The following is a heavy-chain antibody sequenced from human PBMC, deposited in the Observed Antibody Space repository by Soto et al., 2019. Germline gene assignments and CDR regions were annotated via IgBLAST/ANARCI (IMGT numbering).Heavy chain of an antibody. V-gene: IGHV4-39*01. CDR3: ARHGDYYDSSGYPAPFDY. Sequence: SETLSLTCTVSGGSISSSSYYWGWIGQPPGKGLEWIGSIYYSGSTYYNPSLKSRVTISVDTSKNQFSLKLSSVTAADTAVYYCARHGDYYDSSGYPAPFDYWGQGTLVTVSS. CDR1: GGSISSSSYY. D-gene: IGHD3-22*01. J-gene: IGHJ4*02. CDR2: IYYSGST.